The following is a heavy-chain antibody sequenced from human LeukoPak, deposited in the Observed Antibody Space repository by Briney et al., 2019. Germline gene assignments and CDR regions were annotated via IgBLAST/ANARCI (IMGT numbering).Heavy chain of an antibody. D-gene: IGHD3-3*01. CDR3: PKVFSDFWSGLDY. CDR2: ISYDGGNK. J-gene: IGHJ4*02. CDR1: GFTFSSYG. Sequence: GGSLRLSCAASGFTFSSYGMHWVRQAPGKGLEWVAVISYDGGNKYYADSVKGRFTISRDNSKNTLYLQMNSLRAEDTAVYYCPKVFSDFWSGLDYWGREPLAPVSS. V-gene: IGHV3-30*18.